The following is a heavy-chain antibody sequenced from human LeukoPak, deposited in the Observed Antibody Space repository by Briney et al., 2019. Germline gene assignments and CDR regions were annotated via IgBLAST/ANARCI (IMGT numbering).Heavy chain of an antibody. CDR2: IKDDGSEK. Sequence: QLGGSLLLSCAASGFTFSSYWMSWVRQAPGKGLEWVANIKDDGSEKYYVDSVKGRFTISRDNARNSLYLQMNSLRVEDTAVYYCARDGVYAGFDYWGQGTLVT. CDR3: ARDGVYAGFDY. D-gene: IGHD2-8*01. V-gene: IGHV3-7*01. CDR1: GFTFSSYW. J-gene: IGHJ4*02.